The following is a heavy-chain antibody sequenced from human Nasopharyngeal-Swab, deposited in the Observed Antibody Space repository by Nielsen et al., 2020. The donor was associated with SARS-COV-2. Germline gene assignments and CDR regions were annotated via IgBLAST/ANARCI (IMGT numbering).Heavy chain of an antibody. CDR2: IKQSGSGQ. CDR3: ARYCSTTSCPRGFDY. D-gene: IGHD2-2*01. J-gene: IGHJ4*02. CDR1: GFTFSSYW. V-gene: IGHV3-7*01. Sequence: GSLRLSFAASGFTFSSYWMSWVRQAPGKGPEWVAHIKQSGSGQCYVDSVKGRFTISRDNAKNSLSLQMNSLRAEDTAVYYCARYCSTTSCPRGFDYWGQGTLVTVSS.